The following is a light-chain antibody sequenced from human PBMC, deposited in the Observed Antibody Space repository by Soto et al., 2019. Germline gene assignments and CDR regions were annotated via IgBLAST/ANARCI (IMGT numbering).Light chain of an antibody. CDR2: DAS. V-gene: IGKV1-33*01. CDR1: QDISNY. CDR3: QQFDTLPPA. J-gene: IGKJ2*01. Sequence: DLQMTQSPSSLSASVGDRVTISCQASQDISNYLNWYQQHPGQAPRLLIYDASSLDAGVPSRFSGSGSGTDFTFTIDSLQPEDIATYFCQQFDTLPPAFGQGTKLEIK.